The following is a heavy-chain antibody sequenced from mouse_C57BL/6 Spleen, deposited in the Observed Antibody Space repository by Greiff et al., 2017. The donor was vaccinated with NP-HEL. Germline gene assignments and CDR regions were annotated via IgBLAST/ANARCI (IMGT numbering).Heavy chain of an antibody. CDR3: ARHYYGNYFDY. V-gene: IGHV1-61*01. CDR2: IYPSDSET. Sequence: QVQLQQPGAELVRPGSSVKLSCKASGYTFTSYWMDWVKQRPGQGLEWIGNIYPSDSETPYNQKFKDKATLTVDKSSSTAYMQLSSLTSEDSAVYYCARHYYGNYFDYWGQGTTLTVSS. CDR1: GYTFTSYW. D-gene: IGHD2-1*01. J-gene: IGHJ2*01.